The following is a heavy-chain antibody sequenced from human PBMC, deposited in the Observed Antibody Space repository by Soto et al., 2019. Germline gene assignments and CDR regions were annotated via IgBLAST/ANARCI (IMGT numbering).Heavy chain of an antibody. V-gene: IGHV4-30-4*01. D-gene: IGHD3-10*01. CDR3: TRANGSGSYGYYYGMDV. J-gene: IGHJ6*02. CDR1: GGSISSGDYY. Sequence: SETLSLTCTVSGGSISSGDYYWSWIRQPPGKGLEWIGYIYYSGSTYYNPSLKSRVTISVDTSKNQFSLKLSSVTAADTAVYYCTRANGSGSYGYYYGMDVWGQGTTVTVSS. CDR2: IYYSGST.